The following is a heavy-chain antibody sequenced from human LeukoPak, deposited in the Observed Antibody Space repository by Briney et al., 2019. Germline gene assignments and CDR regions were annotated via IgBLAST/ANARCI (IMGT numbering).Heavy chain of an antibody. J-gene: IGHJ4*02. CDR2: INPNSGGT. CDR1: GYTFTGYY. V-gene: IGHV1-2*02. CDR3: ARDVRVVPAALGFGY. D-gene: IGHD2-2*01. Sequence: ASVKVSCKASGYTFTGYYMHWVRQAPGQGLEWMGWINPNSGGTNYAQKFQGRVTMTRDTSISTAYMELSRLRSDDTAVYYCARDVRVVPAALGFGYWGQGTLVTVSS.